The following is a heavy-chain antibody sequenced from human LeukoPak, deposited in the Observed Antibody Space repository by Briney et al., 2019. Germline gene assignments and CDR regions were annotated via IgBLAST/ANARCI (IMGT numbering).Heavy chain of an antibody. Sequence: SETLSLTCTVSGGSISSYYWSWIRQPPGKGLEWIGSIYYSGSTYYNPSLKSRVTISVDTSKNQFSLKLSSVTAADTAVYYCARDLPRWLPAFDYWGQGTLVTVSS. CDR1: GGSISSYY. V-gene: IGHV4-59*12. CDR3: ARDLPRWLPAFDY. J-gene: IGHJ4*02. D-gene: IGHD5-24*01. CDR2: IYYSGST.